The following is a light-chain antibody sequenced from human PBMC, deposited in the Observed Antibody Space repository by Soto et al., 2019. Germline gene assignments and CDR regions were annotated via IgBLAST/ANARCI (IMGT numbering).Light chain of an antibody. V-gene: IGLV4-69*01. CDR1: SGHSSYA. CDR2: LNSDGSH. CDR3: QTWGTGXRV. J-gene: IGLJ3*02. Sequence: QSVLTQSPSASASLGASVKLTCTLSSGHSSYAIAWHQQQPEKGPRYLMKLNSDGSHSKGDGIPDRFSGSSSGAERYLTISSLQSEDEADYYCQTWGTGXRVXGGGTKLTXL.